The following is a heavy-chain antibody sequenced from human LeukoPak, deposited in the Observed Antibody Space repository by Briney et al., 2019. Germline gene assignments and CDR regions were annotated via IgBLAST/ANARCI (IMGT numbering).Heavy chain of an antibody. D-gene: IGHD2-21*01. CDR2: IGGGGFNT. V-gene: IGHV3-23*01. CDR1: GFTFTDYA. CDR3: AKDNFGLVPYCFDS. Sequence: GGSLRLSCVASGFTFTDYAMGWVRQAPGKGLEWVSSIGGGGFNTHYADSVKGRFSISRDTSTNTLYLEMNSLRAGDSALYYCAKDNFGLVPYCFDSWGQGTLVTVSS. J-gene: IGHJ4*02.